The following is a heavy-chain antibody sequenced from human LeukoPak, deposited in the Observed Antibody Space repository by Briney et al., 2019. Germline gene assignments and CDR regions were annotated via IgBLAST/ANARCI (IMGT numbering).Heavy chain of an antibody. D-gene: IGHD4-23*01. CDR1: GDYW. CDR2: INSDGSWT. Sequence: KAGGSLRLSCAASGDYWMHWVRQVPGKGLVWVSHINSDGSWTSYADSVKGRFTISRDNGKNTLFLQMNSLRAEDAAVYYCVRGNDYGGPHYWGQGTLVTVSS. J-gene: IGHJ4*02. V-gene: IGHV3-74*01. CDR3: VRGNDYGGPHY.